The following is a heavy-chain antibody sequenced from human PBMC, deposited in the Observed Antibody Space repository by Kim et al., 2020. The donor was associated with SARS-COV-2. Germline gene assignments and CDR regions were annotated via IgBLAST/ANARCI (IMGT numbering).Heavy chain of an antibody. V-gene: IGHV3-66*01. CDR2: IYSGGST. Sequence: GGSLRLSCAASGFTVSSNYMSWVRQAPGKGLEWISVIYSGGSTYYVDSVKGRFTISRDNSKNTLYLQMNSLRAEDTAMYYCATSRIVAVSPPDYWGQGTLVTVSS. CDR1: GFTVSSNY. D-gene: IGHD6-13*01. CDR3: ATSRIVAVSPPDY. J-gene: IGHJ4*02.